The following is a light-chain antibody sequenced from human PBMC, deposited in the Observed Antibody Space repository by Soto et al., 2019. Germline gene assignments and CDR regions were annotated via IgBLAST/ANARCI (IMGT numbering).Light chain of an antibody. CDR1: SSDVGGINY. CDR3: SSYAVTNIFV. CDR2: EVS. J-gene: IGLJ1*01. V-gene: IGLV2-8*01. Sequence: QSALTQPPSASGSPGQSVTISCTGTSSDVGGINYVSWYQQHPGKAPKVIMYEVSKRPLGVPDRFSGSKSGSTASLTVSGLQAEDEADYYCSSYAVTNIFVFGTGTKVTVL.